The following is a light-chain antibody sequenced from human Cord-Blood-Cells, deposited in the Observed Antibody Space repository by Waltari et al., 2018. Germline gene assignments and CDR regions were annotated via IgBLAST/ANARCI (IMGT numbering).Light chain of an antibody. Sequence: DIVMTQSPDSLAVSLGERATINCKSSQSVLYSSNNKNYLAWYQQKPGQPPKLLIYWASTRESGVPDRFSDSGSGTAFTLTISSLQAEDVAVYYCQQYCSTPFTFGPGTKVDIK. CDR1: QSVLYSSNNKNY. J-gene: IGKJ3*01. CDR2: WAS. CDR3: QQYCSTPFT. V-gene: IGKV4-1*01.